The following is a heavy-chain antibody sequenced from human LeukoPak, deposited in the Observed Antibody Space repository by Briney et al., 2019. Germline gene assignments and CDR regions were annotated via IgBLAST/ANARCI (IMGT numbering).Heavy chain of an antibody. CDR2: IYTSGST. CDR3: ARASPCKRSGGSCYFSSPRYYYYGMDV. CDR1: GGSISSYY. V-gene: IGHV4-4*07. D-gene: IGHD2-15*01. Sequence: SETLSLTCTVSGGSISSYYWSWIRQPAGKGLEWIGRIYTSGSTNYNPSLKSRVTMSVDTSKNQFSLKLSSVAAADTAVYYCARASPCKRSGGSCYFSSPRYYYYGMDVWGQGTTVTVSS. J-gene: IGHJ6*02.